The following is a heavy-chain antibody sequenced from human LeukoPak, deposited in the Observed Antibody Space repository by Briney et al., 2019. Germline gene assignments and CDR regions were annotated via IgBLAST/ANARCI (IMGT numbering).Heavy chain of an antibody. CDR3: ARDRGVGATVL. D-gene: IGHD1-26*01. J-gene: IGHJ4*02. CDR2: INHSGST. V-gene: IGHV4-34*01. Sequence: SETLSLTCAVYGGSFSGYYWSWIRQPPGKGLEWIGEINHSGSTNYNPSLKSRVTISVDTSKNQFSLKLSSVTAADTAVYYCARDRGVGATVLWGQGTLVTVSS. CDR1: GGSFSGYY.